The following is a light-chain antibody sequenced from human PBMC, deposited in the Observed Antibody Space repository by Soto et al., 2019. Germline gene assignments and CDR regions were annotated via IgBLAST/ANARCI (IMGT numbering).Light chain of an antibody. V-gene: IGLV1-51*01. CDR3: GSWDSSLSAYV. CDR2: DDD. CDR1: SSNIGGNS. Sequence: QSVLAQPPSVSAAPGQRVTISCSGSSSNIGGNSVSWYQQLPGTAPKLLIYDDDKRPSGIPDRFSGSKSGTSATLGITGFQTGDEADYYCGSWDSSLSAYVFGYGNKVTXL. J-gene: IGLJ1*01.